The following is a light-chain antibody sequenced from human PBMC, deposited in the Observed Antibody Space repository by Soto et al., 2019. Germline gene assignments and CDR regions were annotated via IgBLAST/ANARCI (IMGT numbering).Light chain of an antibody. CDR1: QSISNY. Sequence: DIQMTQSPSSLSASVGDSVTITCRASQSISNYVNWYQHKLRKAPTLLIYAASVLQSGAPSKFSGSGSGTDFTLTITSLQPEDFAVYYCHQTYSFPPTFGQGTKLDI. CDR3: HQTYSFPPT. V-gene: IGKV1-39*01. CDR2: AAS. J-gene: IGKJ2*01.